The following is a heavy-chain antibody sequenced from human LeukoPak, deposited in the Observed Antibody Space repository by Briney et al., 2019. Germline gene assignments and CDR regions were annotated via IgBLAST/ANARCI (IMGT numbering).Heavy chain of an antibody. Sequence: AGSLRLSCAASGFTFGGYTMNWVRQAAGRGLEWGSSISSSSGYIYYADSMKGRFTIARDNAKNSLYLQMSSLRAEDTADYYCAREQGASTSFDWWGQGTMVTVSS. CDR3: AREQGASTSFDW. D-gene: IGHD1-26*01. V-gene: IGHV3-21*01. CDR1: GFTFGGYT. J-gene: IGHJ3*01. CDR2: ISSSSGYI.